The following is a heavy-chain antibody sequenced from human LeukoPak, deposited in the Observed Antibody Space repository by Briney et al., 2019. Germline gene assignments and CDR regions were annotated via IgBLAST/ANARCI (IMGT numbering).Heavy chain of an antibody. J-gene: IGHJ5*02. Sequence: SETLSLTCTVSGGSISSYYWSWIRQPAGKGLEWIGRIYTSGSTNYNPSLKSRVTISVDRSKNQFSLKLSSVTAADTAVYYCARYMTDYGGDNWFDPWGQGTLVTVSS. CDR1: GGSISSYY. CDR3: ARYMTDYGGDNWFDP. V-gene: IGHV4-4*07. CDR2: IYTSGST. D-gene: IGHD4-23*01.